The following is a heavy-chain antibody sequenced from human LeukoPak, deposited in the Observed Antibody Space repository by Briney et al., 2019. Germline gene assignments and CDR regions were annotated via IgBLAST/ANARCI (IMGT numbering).Heavy chain of an antibody. Sequence: GASVKVSCRASGYTFTGYHIHWVRQAPGQGLEWLGRINPDSGDTNYAQKFQGRVTMMRDTSSSTAYMELSRLKSDDTAIYYCARESQVFWPKETNWFDPWGHGTLVTVAS. CDR1: GYTFTGYH. J-gene: IGHJ5*02. D-gene: IGHD3-3*01. V-gene: IGHV1-2*06. CDR3: ARESQVFWPKETNWFDP. CDR2: INPDSGDT.